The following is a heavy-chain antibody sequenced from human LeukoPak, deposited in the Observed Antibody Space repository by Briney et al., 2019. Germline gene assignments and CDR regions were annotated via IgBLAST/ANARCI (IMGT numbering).Heavy chain of an antibody. Sequence: ASVKVSCKASGYTFTSYYMHWVRQAPGQGLEWLGIINPSGGSTSYAQKFQGRVTMTRDTSTSTVYMELSSLRSEDTAVYYCASSRDGYNTIENWGQGTLVTVSS. CDR3: ASSRDGYNTIEN. CDR1: GYTFTSYY. V-gene: IGHV1-46*01. J-gene: IGHJ4*02. CDR2: INPSGGST. D-gene: IGHD5-24*01.